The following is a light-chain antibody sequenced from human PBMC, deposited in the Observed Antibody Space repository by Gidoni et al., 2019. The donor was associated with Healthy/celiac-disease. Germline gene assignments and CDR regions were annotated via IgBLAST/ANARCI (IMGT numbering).Light chain of an antibody. CDR3: QQYNSYPWT. V-gene: IGKV1-5*01. J-gene: IGKJ1*01. CDR1: QSISSW. Sequence: DIQMTQSPSTLPASVGDRVTITCRASQSISSWLAWYQQKPGKAPKLLIYDASSLESGVPSRFSGSGSGTEFTLTISRLQPDDVATYYCQQYNSYPWTFGQGTKVEIK. CDR2: DAS.